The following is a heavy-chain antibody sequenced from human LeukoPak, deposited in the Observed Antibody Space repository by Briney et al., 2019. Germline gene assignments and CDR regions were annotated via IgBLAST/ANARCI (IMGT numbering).Heavy chain of an antibody. CDR1: GYTFTSYD. CDR2: INPDTGGT. V-gene: IGHV1-2*02. CDR3: ARDGNFDY. J-gene: IGHJ4*02. Sequence: ASVKVSCKASGYTFTSYDINWVRQAPGQGLEWMGWINPDTGGTNYAQKFQGRVTMTRDTSISTAYMELNRLRSDDTAVYYCARDGNFDYWGQGTLVTVSS.